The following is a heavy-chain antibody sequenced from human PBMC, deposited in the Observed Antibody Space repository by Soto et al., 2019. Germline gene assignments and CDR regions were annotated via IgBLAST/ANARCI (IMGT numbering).Heavy chain of an antibody. D-gene: IGHD4-17*01. Sequence: GESLKISCKGSGYSVTSYWMGWVRQMPGKGLEWMGIIYPGDSDTRYSPSFQGQVTISADKSISTAYLQWSSLKASDTAMYYRVRRGHLRAPAYYYYYGMDVWGQGTTVTVSS. CDR2: IYPGDSDT. V-gene: IGHV5-51*01. CDR1: GYSVTSYW. CDR3: VRRGHLRAPAYYYYYGMDV. J-gene: IGHJ6*02.